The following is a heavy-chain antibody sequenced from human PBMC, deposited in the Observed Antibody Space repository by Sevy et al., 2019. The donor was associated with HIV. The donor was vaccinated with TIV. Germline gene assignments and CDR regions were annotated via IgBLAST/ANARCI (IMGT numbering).Heavy chain of an antibody. CDR1: GLTFSKYS. J-gene: IGHJ4*02. D-gene: IGHD2-8*01. CDR2: LSFGCGEI. CDR3: AREGCTKPHDY. Sequence: GGSLRLSCAASGLTFSKYSMSWVRQPPGKGLEWVSTLSFGCGEINYADSVKGRFTISRDNSKSSVYLQMNNLRPEDTAEYYCAREGCTKPHDYWGQGTLVTVSS. V-gene: IGHV3-23*01.